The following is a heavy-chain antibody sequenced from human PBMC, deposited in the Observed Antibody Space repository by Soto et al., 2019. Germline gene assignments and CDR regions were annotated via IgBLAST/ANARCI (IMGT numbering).Heavy chain of an antibody. Sequence: GGSLRLSCAASGFTFSSYSMNWVRQAPGKGLEWVSYISHSSSTIYYADSVKGRFTISRDNAKNSLYLQMNSLRAEDTAVYFCARGDYYDTSGPFSDASDIWGQGTMVTVSS. V-gene: IGHV3-48*04. CDR2: ISHSSSTI. CDR3: ARGDYYDTSGPFSDASDI. CDR1: GFTFSSYS. D-gene: IGHD3-22*01. J-gene: IGHJ3*02.